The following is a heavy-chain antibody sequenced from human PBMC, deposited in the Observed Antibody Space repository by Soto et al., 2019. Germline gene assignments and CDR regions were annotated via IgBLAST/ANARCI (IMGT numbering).Heavy chain of an antibody. V-gene: IGHV1-24*01. J-gene: IGHJ5*02. CDR3: ATAGTGSERNWFDP. D-gene: IGHD3-10*01. CDR2: FDPEDGET. Sequence: GASVKVSCKVSGDTLTELSMHWVRQAPGKGLEWMGGFDPEDGETIYAQKFQGRVTMTEDTSTDTAYMELSSLRSEDTAVYYCATAGTGSERNWFDPWGQGTLVTVSS. CDR1: GDTLTELS.